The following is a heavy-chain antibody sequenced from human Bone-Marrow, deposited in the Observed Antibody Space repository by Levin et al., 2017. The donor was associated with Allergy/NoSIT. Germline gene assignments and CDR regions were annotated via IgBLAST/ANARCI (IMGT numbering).Heavy chain of an antibody. CDR3: ARDSAGADTAMAKGTGYFDY. D-gene: IGHD5-18*01. Sequence: AGESLKISCAASGFTFSSYAMHWVRQAPGKGLEWVAVISYDGSNKYYADSVKGRFTISRDNSKNTLYLQMNSLRAEDTAVYYCARDSAGADTAMAKGTGYFDYWGQGTLVTVSS. J-gene: IGHJ4*02. V-gene: IGHV3-30-3*01. CDR1: GFTFSSYA. CDR2: ISYDGSNK.